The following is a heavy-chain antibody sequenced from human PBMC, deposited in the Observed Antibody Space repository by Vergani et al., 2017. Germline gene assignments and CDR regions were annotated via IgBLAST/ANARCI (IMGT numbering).Heavy chain of an antibody. Sequence: QVQLQESGPGLVKPSQTLSLTCTVSGGSISSYYWSWIRQPPGKGLEWIGYIYYTGSTNYNPSLKSRVTISVDTSKNQFSLKLSSVTAADTAVYYWARQWELSWFDPWGQGTLVTVSA. CDR1: GGSISSYY. D-gene: IGHD1-26*01. CDR2: IYYTGST. CDR3: ARQWELSWFDP. J-gene: IGHJ5*02. V-gene: IGHV4-59*01.